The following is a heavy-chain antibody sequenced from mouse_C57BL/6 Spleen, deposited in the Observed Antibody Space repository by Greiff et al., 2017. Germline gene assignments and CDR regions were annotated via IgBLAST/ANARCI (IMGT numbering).Heavy chain of an antibody. Sequence: QVQLQQSGPELVKPGASVKLSCKASGYTFTSYDINWVKQRPGQGLEWIGWIYPRDGSTKYNEKFKGKATLTVDKYSSTAYMELHSLTSGDSAVYFCARKGDYDYDAWFAYWGQGTLVTVSA. J-gene: IGHJ3*01. CDR2: IYPRDGST. V-gene: IGHV1-85*01. D-gene: IGHD2-4*01. CDR1: GYTFTSYD. CDR3: ARKGDYDYDAWFAY.